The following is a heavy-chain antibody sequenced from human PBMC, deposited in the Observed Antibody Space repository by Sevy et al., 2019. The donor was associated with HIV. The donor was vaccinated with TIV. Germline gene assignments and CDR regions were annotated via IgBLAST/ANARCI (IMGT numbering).Heavy chain of an antibody. CDR1: GFSYSSYG. D-gene: IGHD2-15*01. V-gene: IGHV3-30*02. Sequence: GESLKISCAASGFSYSSYGMHWVRQAPGKGLEWVAYIQYEGSNKDYADSVKGRFTISRDNSKNTLDLQMNSLRVEDTAVYYCVKEGGGGGGDHWGQGTLVTVSS. CDR2: IQYEGSNK. J-gene: IGHJ4*02. CDR3: VKEGGGGGGDH.